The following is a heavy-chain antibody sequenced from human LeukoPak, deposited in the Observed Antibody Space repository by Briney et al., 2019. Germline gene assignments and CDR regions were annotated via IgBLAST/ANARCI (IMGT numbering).Heavy chain of an antibody. D-gene: IGHD5-18*01. V-gene: IGHV4-59*01. CDR2: IYYSGST. Sequence: RSSETLSLTCTVSGGSISSYYWSWIRQPPGKGLEWIGYIYYSGSTNYNPSLKSRVTISVDTSKNQFSLKLSSVTAADTAMYYCARVLRRYSYGVDAFDIWGQGTMVTVSS. CDR1: GGSISSYY. CDR3: ARVLRRYSYGVDAFDI. J-gene: IGHJ3*02.